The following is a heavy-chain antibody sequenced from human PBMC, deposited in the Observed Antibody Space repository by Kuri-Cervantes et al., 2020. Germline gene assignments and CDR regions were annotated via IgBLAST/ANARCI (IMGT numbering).Heavy chain of an antibody. V-gene: IGHV3-23*01. CDR1: GFTFSSCA. D-gene: IGHD3-16*02. CDR3: ARGLISYDYIWGSYRYPLAFDI. CDR2: ITDSDGST. Sequence: GGSLRLSCAASGFTFSSCAMSWVRQSPGKGLEWVSSITDSDGSTYYADSVKGRFTISRDNAKNSLYLQMNSLRAEDTAVYYCARGLISYDYIWGSYRYPLAFDIWGQGTMVTVSS. J-gene: IGHJ3*02.